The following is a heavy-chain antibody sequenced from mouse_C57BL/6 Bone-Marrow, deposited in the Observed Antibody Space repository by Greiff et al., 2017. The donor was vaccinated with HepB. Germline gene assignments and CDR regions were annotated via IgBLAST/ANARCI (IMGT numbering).Heavy chain of an antibody. CDR1: GFNIKDYY. D-gene: IGHD1-1*01. J-gene: IGHJ4*01. V-gene: IGHV14-1*01. Sequence: EVQLQQPGAELVRPGASVKLSCTASGFNIKDYYMHWVKQRPEQGLEWIGRIDPEDGDTEYAPKFQGKATMTADTSSNTAYLQLSSLTSEDTAVYYCTLITTAAMDYWGQGASVTVSS. CDR3: TLITTAAMDY. CDR2: IDPEDGDT.